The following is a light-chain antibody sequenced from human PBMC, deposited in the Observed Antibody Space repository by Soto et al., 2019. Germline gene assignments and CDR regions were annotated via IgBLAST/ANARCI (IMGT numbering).Light chain of an antibody. J-gene: IGKJ1*01. Sequence: DIQMTQSPSTLSASVGDRVTITCRASKTISTLLAWYQQRPGKAPNLLIYKASSLESGVPSRFSGSGSGTECTLTISSLQPDDFATYFCQQYRTYPWTFGQGTKVEVK. CDR2: KAS. V-gene: IGKV1-5*03. CDR3: QQYRTYPWT. CDR1: KTISTL.